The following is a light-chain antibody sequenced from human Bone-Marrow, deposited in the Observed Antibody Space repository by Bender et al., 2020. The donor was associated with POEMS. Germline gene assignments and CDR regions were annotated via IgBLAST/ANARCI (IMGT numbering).Light chain of an antibody. V-gene: IGLV2-14*03. CDR1: SSDVGGYNY. J-gene: IGLJ1*01. Sequence: QSALTQPASVSGSPGQSITISCTGTSSDVGGYNYVSWYQQHPGKAPKLVIYDVSNRPSGDSNRFSGSKSGNTASLTISGLRAEDEADYYCSSYTTSSTLVFGTGTKVTVL. CDR3: SSYTTSSTLV. CDR2: DVS.